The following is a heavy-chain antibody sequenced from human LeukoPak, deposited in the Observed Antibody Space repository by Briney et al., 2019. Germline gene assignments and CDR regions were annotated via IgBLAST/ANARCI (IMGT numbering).Heavy chain of an antibody. V-gene: IGHV3-30-3*01. D-gene: IGHD3-22*01. J-gene: IGHJ3*02. Sequence: PGGSLRLSCAASGFTFSNYAMHWVRQAPGKGLEWVAVISYDGSKKNYADSLRGRFTISRDNSKNTLYLQMNSLRAEDTAVYYGGGGRGYDGCGSDVFDIWGQGTMVTVSS. CDR2: ISYDGSKK. CDR3: GGGRGYDGCGSDVFDI. CDR1: GFTFSNYA.